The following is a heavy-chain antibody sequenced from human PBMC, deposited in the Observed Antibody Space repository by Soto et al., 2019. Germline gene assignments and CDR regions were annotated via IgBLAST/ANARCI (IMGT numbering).Heavy chain of an antibody. J-gene: IGHJ6*03. CDR1: GDSVSSNSAA. Sequence: PSQTLSLTCAISGDSVSSNSAAWNWIRQSPSKRLDWLGRTYYRSKLYNDYAVSVKSRITINPDTSKNLFSLKLSSVTAADTAVYYCARTRRGQLVPYYYYYMDVWGKGTTVTVSS. D-gene: IGHD6-6*01. V-gene: IGHV6-1*01. CDR2: TYYRSKLYN. CDR3: ARTRRGQLVPYYYYYMDV.